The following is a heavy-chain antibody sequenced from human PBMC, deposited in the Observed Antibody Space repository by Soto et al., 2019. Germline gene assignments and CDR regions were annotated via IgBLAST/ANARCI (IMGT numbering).Heavy chain of an antibody. CDR2: IRGSGSDT. CDR1: GFTFRSYA. Sequence: EVQLLESGGGLVQPGGSLRLSCAASGFTFRSYAMSWVRQAPGKGLEWVSSIRGSGSDTYYADSVKGRFTIYRDNSKNTLDLQMKSLRAEDTAVYYCAKFLGVVPAYSWFESWGQGTLVTVSS. D-gene: IGHD2-15*01. CDR3: AKFLGVVPAYSWFES. V-gene: IGHV3-23*01. J-gene: IGHJ5*01.